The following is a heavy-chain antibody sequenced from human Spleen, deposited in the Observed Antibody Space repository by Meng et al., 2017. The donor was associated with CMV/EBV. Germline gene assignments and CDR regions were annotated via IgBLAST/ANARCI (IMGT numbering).Heavy chain of an antibody. Sequence: SCKSSGYTFSDYFIHWVRQAPGQGPEWMGWINPKSGGSTYAQKFEGRVTMTADTPTTTVYLELNRLRIDDTAMYYCARDVQSGAAGYWGQGTLVTVS. D-gene: IGHD3-10*01. CDR1: GYTFSDYF. J-gene: IGHJ4*02. CDR3: ARDVQSGAAGY. CDR2: INPKSGGS. V-gene: IGHV1-2*02.